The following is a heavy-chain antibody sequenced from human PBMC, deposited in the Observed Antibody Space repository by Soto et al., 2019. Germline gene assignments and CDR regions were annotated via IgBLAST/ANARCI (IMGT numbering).Heavy chain of an antibody. D-gene: IGHD2-2*01. Sequence: PVGSLRLSCAASGFTFSSYSMNWVRQAPGKGLEWVSSISSSSSYIYYADSVKGRFTISRDNAKNSLYLQMNSLRAEDTAVYYCARDKVPAAMSDYYYGMDVWGQGTTVTVSS. V-gene: IGHV3-21*01. CDR3: ARDKVPAAMSDYYYGMDV. CDR1: GFTFSSYS. J-gene: IGHJ6*02. CDR2: ISSSSSYI.